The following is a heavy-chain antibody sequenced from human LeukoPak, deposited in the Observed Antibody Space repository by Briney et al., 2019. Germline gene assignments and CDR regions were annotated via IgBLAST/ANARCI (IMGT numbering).Heavy chain of an antibody. Sequence: ASVKVSCKASGYTLTSYFIHWVRPAAGQGLEWMGIINPSGGSTSYAQKFQGRVTMTRDTSTSTVYMELSSLRSEDTAVYYCARDQDWNYAFDIWGQGTMVAVSS. D-gene: IGHD1-7*01. CDR2: INPSGGST. CDR1: GYTLTSYF. J-gene: IGHJ3*02. CDR3: ARDQDWNYAFDI. V-gene: IGHV1-46*01.